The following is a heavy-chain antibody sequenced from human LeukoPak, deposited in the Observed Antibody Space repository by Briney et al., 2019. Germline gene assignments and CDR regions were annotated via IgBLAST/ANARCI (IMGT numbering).Heavy chain of an antibody. CDR3: AKDPYCSSTSCYVPFFEAYYYYGMDV. V-gene: IGHV3-23*01. CDR2: ISGSGGST. J-gene: IGHJ6*02. CDR1: GFTFSSYA. D-gene: IGHD2-2*01. Sequence: GGSLRLSCAASGFTFSSYAMSWVRQAPGKGLEWVSAISGSGGSTYYADSVKGRFTISRDNSENTLYLQMNSLRAEDTAVYYCAKDPYCSSTSCYVPFFEAYYYYGMDVWGQGTTVTVSS.